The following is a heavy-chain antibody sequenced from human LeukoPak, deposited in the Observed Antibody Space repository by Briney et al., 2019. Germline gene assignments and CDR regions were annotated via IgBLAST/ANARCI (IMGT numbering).Heavy chain of an antibody. CDR1: GFTFSSYA. Sequence: GGSLRLSCAASGFTFSSYAMSWVRQAPGKGLEWVSLIRDSGGSTYYADSVKGRFTISRDNSKNTLFLQMNSLRAEDTAVYYCAKGAYGSGSYSLDYWGQGTLVTVSS. J-gene: IGHJ4*02. CDR2: IRDSGGST. V-gene: IGHV3-23*01. D-gene: IGHD3-10*01. CDR3: AKGAYGSGSYSLDY.